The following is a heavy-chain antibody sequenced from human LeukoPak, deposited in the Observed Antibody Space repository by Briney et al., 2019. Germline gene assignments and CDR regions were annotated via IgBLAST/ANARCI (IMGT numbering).Heavy chain of an antibody. CDR1: GGSISSYY. J-gene: IGHJ3*02. Sequence: SQTLSLTCTVSGGSISSYYWSWIRQPPGKGLEWIGEINHSGSTNYNPSLKSRVTISVDTSKNQFSLKLSSVTAADTAVYYCARASSWYGFGAFDIWGQGTMVTVSS. CDR2: INHSGST. CDR3: ARASSWYGFGAFDI. V-gene: IGHV4-34*01. D-gene: IGHD6-13*01.